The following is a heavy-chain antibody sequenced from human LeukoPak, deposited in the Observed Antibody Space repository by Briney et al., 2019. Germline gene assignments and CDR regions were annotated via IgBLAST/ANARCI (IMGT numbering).Heavy chain of an antibody. V-gene: IGHV3-23*01. J-gene: IGHJ4*02. Sequence: PGGSRRLSWAAPGFTLRSKARSGVGQAQGRGVGGVSEISGSGGRNYYADSVKGRFTISRDNSKNTLYLQMNSLRAEDTAVYYCAKDQRDSSGYWDYRGQGTLVTVSS. CDR3: AKDQRDSSGYWDY. CDR1: GFTLRSKA. CDR2: ISGSGGRN. D-gene: IGHD3-22*01.